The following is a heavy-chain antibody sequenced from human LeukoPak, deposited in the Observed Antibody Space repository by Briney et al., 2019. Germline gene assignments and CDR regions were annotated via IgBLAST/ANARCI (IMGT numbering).Heavy chain of an antibody. CDR2: IRSKNSYI. D-gene: IGHD4-11*01. CDR3: ARESSVTTFPSWFDP. V-gene: IGHV3-21*01. Sequence: GGSLRLSCAASGFTFISYSMNWVRQAPGKGLEWVSPIRSKNSYIYYADSVKGRFTISRDNANTSLYLQMNSLRAEDTAVSYCARESSVTTFPSWFDPWGQGTLVTVSS. J-gene: IGHJ5*02. CDR1: GFTFISYS.